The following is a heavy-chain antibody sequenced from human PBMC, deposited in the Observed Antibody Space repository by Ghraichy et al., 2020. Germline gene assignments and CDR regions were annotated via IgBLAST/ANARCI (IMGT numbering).Heavy chain of an antibody. CDR2: MNPNSGNT. Sequence: ASVKVSCKASGYTFTSYDINWVRQATGQGLEWMGWMNPNSGNTGYAQKFQGRVTMTRNTSISTAYMELSSLRSEDTAVYYCARVLRFLEWVPSGGMDVWGQGTTVTVSS. V-gene: IGHV1-8*01. J-gene: IGHJ6*02. D-gene: IGHD3-3*01. CDR3: ARVLRFLEWVPSGGMDV. CDR1: GYTFTSYD.